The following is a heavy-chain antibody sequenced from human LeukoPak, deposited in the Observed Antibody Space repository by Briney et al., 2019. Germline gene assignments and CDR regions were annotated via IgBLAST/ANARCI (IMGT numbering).Heavy chain of an antibody. Sequence: GGSLRLSCAASGFTFSSYGMHWVRQAPGKGLEWVAVIWYDGSNKYYAASVKGRFTISRDNSKNTLYLQMNSLRAEDTAVYYCAKDRSDSSGYPLDYWGQGTLVTVSS. CDR3: AKDRSDSSGYPLDY. V-gene: IGHV3-33*06. D-gene: IGHD3-22*01. CDR1: GFTFSSYG. J-gene: IGHJ4*02. CDR2: IWYDGSNK.